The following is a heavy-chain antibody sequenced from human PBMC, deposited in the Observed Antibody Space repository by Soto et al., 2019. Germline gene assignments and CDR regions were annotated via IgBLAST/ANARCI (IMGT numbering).Heavy chain of an antibody. J-gene: IGHJ4*02. D-gene: IGHD3-22*01. V-gene: IGHV4-39*07. CDR1: GGSISSSSYF. CDR3: ARANYFDSSGPFDY. Sequence: SETLSLTCSVAGGSISSSSYFWGWIRQPPGKGLEWIGSIYYSGSTYYNPSLESRVTLSVDTSRNQFSLKVSSVTAADTAVYYCARANYFDSSGPFDYWGPGTQVTVSS. CDR2: IYYSGST.